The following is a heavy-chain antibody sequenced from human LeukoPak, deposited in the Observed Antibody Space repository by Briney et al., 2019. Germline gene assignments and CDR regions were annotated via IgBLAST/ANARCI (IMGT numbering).Heavy chain of an antibody. CDR1: GYTFTSYY. CDR2: INPSGGST. D-gene: IGHD6-6*01. CDR3: AREIIAARSFDY. J-gene: IGHJ4*02. V-gene: IGHV1-46*01. Sequence: RASVKVSCKASGYTFTSYYMHWVRQAPGQGLKWMGIINPSGGSTSYAQKFQGRVTMTRDTSTSTVYMELSSLRSEDTAVYYCAREIIAARSFDYWGQGTLVTVSS.